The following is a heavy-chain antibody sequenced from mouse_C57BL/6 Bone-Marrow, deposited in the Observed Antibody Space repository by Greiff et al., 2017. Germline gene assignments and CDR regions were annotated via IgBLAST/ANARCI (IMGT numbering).Heavy chain of an antibody. V-gene: IGHV2-6-1*01. CDR3: ARHTCYGNYAMDY. J-gene: IGHJ4*01. Sequence: QVQLKESGPGLVAPSQSLSITCTVSGFSLTSYGVHWVRQPPGKGLEWLVVIWSDGSTTYNSALKSRLSISKDNSKSQVFLKMNSLQTDDTAMYYCARHTCYGNYAMDYWGQGTSVTVSS. CDR1: GFSLTSYG. CDR2: IWSDGST. D-gene: IGHD2-1*01.